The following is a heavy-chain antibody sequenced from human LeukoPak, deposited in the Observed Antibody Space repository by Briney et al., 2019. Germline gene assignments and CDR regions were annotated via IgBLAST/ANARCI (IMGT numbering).Heavy chain of an antibody. CDR3: AVHRYCSGGSCYYFDY. D-gene: IGHD2-15*01. CDR2: INPNSGGT. J-gene: IGHJ4*02. Sequence: ASVKVSCKASGYTFTGYYMHWVRQAPGQGLEWMGWINPNSGGTNYAQKFQGRFTMTRDTAISTAYMELSRLRSDDTAVYYCAVHRYCSGGSCYYFDYWGQRTLVTVSS. V-gene: IGHV1-2*02. CDR1: GYTFTGYY.